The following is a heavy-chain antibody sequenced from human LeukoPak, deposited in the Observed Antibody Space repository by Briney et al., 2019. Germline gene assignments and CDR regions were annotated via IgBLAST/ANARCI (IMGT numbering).Heavy chain of an antibody. CDR1: GFTFKSHH. V-gene: IGHV3-11*04. D-gene: IGHD3-3*01. CDR2: ISSSGSTI. Sequence: GGSLRLSCAASGFTFKSHHMSWIRQAPGKGLEWVSYISSSGSTIYYADSVKGRFTISRDNAKNSLYLQMNSLRAEDTAVYYCARLAHRFSEVDYWGQGTLVTVSS. CDR3: ARLAHRFSEVDY. J-gene: IGHJ4*02.